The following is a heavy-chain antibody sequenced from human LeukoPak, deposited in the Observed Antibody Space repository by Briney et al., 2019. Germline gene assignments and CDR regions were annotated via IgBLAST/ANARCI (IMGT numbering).Heavy chain of an antibody. CDR1: GYTFTSYG. D-gene: IGHD5-18*01. V-gene: IGHV1-18*01. J-gene: IGHJ4*02. CDR3: ARSTWIQLVVDY. CDR2: ISAYNGNT. Sequence: ASVKVSCKPSGYTFTSYGISWVRQAPGQGLEWMGWISAYNGNTDYAQKLQGRVTMTTDTSTSTAYMELRSLRSDDTAVYYCARSTWIQLVVDYWGQGTLVTVSS.